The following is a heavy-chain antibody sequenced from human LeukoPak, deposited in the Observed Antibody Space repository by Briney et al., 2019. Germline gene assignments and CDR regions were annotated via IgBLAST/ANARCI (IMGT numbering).Heavy chain of an antibody. CDR1: GYTFTSYG. V-gene: IGHV1-18*01. D-gene: IGHD3-10*01. J-gene: IGHJ3*02. CDR3: ARPSGGIWFGELWGAFDI. Sequence: GASVKVSCKASGYTFTSYGTSWVRQAPGQGLEWMGWISAYNGNTNYAQKLQGRVTMTTDTSTSTAYMELRSLSSDDTAVYYCARPSGGIWFGELWGAFDIWGQGTMVTVSS. CDR2: ISAYNGNT.